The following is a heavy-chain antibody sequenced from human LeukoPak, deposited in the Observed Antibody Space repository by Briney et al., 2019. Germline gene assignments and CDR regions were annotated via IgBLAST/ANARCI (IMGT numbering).Heavy chain of an antibody. J-gene: IGHJ4*02. V-gene: IGHV5-51*01. CDR3: ARHNGTKGGCDSDY. CDR1: GYDFTNYW. Sequence: GESLKISCKGSGYDFTNYWIGWVRQMPGKGLEWMGIIYPADSDTKYSPSFQGQVTISADKSISTAYLQWGSLEASDTGTYYCARHNGTKGGCDSDYWGQGSLVTVSS. D-gene: IGHD2-8*01. CDR2: IYPADSDT.